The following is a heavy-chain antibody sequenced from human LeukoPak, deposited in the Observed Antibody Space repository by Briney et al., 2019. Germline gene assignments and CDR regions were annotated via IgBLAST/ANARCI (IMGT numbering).Heavy chain of an antibody. Sequence: GGSLRLSCAASGFTFSSYAMSWVRQAPGKGLEWVSAISGSGGSTYYADSVKGRFTISRDNAKNTLYLQMNSLRAEDTAVYYCARVEYSSGWYSWYYFDYWGQGTLVTVSS. CDR2: ISGSGGST. CDR3: ARVEYSSGWYSWYYFDY. J-gene: IGHJ4*02. D-gene: IGHD6-19*01. CDR1: GFTFSSYA. V-gene: IGHV3-23*01.